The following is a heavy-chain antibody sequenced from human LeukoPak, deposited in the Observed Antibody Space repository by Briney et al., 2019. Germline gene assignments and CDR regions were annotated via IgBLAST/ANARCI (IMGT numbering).Heavy chain of an antibody. CDR1: GYTLTELS. J-gene: IGHJ4*02. D-gene: IGHD3-10*01. CDR2: FDPEDGET. Sequence: ASVKVSCKVSGYTLTELSMHWVRQAPGKGLEWMGGFDPEDGETIYAQKFQGRVTMTEDTSTDTAYMELSSLRSDDTAVYYCARCYDGYGSEYYFDYWGQGTLVTVSS. CDR3: ARCYDGYGSEYYFDY. V-gene: IGHV1-24*01.